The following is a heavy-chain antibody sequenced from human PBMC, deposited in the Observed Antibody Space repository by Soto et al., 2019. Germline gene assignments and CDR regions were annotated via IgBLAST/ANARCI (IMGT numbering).Heavy chain of an antibody. V-gene: IGHV3-74*01. D-gene: IGHD2-2*01. CDR1: GFTFSSYW. CDR2: INSDGSST. CDR3: AREDVVVVRSSYYYYYYGMDV. Sequence: PWSSLRLSCAASGFTFSSYWMHWVRQAPGKVLVWGSRINSDGSSTSYADSVKGRFTISRDNAKNTLYLQMNSLRAEDTAVYYCAREDVVVVRSSYYYYYYGMDVWGQGTTVTVSS. J-gene: IGHJ6*02.